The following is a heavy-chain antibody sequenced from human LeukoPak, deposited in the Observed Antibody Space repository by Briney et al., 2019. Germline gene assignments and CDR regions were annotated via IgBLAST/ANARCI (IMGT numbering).Heavy chain of an antibody. CDR3: VKNGPWSLEY. CDR2: IYQGVTA. Sequence: SGTLSLTCGVSGDSVSSANWWSWVRQPPGQGLEWIGEIYQGVTATYNPSLNSRVSISVDKSRNQLSLRLNSVTAADTAVYYCVKNGPWSLEYWGQGSLVAVSS. CDR1: GDSVSSANW. J-gene: IGHJ4*02. V-gene: IGHV4-4*02. D-gene: IGHD2-15*01.